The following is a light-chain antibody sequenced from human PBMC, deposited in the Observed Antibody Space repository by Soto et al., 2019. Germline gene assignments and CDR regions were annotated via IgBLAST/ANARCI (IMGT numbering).Light chain of an antibody. V-gene: IGKV3-20*01. J-gene: IGKJ4*01. CDR2: GAS. CDR1: QSVSSSY. Sequence: EIVLTQSPGTLSLSPGERATLSCRASQSVSSSYLAWYQQKPGKAPRLLLYGASSRSTGIPDRFSGSGSGTDFTLTSSRLEPEDFAVYYCQQYGSSPPLTFGGGTKLEIK. CDR3: QQYGSSPPLT.